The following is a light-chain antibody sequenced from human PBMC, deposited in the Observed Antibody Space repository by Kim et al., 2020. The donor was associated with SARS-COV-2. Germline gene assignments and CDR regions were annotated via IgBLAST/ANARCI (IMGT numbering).Light chain of an antibody. V-gene: IGKV1-17*01. CDR3: LQLNTCPIT. CDR2: GAS. J-gene: IGKJ5*01. CDR1: QDIRND. Sequence: ASVGDRVTITCRASQDIRNDLGWYQQNPGRAPKRLIYGASSLQSGVPSRFSGSGSGTEFTLTISSLQPEDFATYFCLQLNTCPITFGQGTRLEIK.